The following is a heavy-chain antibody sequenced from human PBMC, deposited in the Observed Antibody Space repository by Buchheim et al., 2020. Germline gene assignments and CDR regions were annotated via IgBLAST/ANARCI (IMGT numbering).Heavy chain of an antibody. CDR1: GGAFSSFT. V-gene: IGHV1-8*01. Sequence: QVQLVQSGPEVKPPGSSVRVSCKASGGAFSSFTISWVRQATGQGLEWMGWMNPNSGNTGYAQKFQGRVTMTRNTSISTAYMELSSLRSEDTAVYYCARGPNDYIWGSYRVLIDYWGQGTL. D-gene: IGHD3-16*02. CDR2: MNPNSGNT. CDR3: ARGPNDYIWGSYRVLIDY. J-gene: IGHJ4*02.